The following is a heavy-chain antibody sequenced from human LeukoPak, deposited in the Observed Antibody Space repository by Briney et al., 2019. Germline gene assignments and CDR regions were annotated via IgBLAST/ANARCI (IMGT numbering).Heavy chain of an antibody. CDR3: ARQGGRVARAFDI. CDR2: TYYQYNWYN. V-gene: IGHV6-1*01. J-gene: IGHJ3*02. CDR1: GDSVSINSAA. Sequence: SQTLSLTCAISGDSVSINSAACNWIRHSPSRGLEWPGMTYYQYNWYNDYAVSLKRRITINPDTSKNKFSLQLMCVTPWVTAGYYCARQGGRVARAFDIWGQETMVTVSS.